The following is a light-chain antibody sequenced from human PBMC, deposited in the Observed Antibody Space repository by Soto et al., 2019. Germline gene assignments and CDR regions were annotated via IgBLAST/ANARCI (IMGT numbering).Light chain of an antibody. CDR1: QSISTY. V-gene: IGKV1-39*01. CDR2: AAS. CDR3: QQRSSWPPIT. J-gene: IGKJ5*01. Sequence: DIQMTQSPSSLSASVGDRVTITCRASQSISTYLNWYQQKLGKAPKLXXYAASSLQSGVPSRFSGSGSGTDFTLTIRSLEPEDFAVYVCQQRSSWPPITFGQGTRLEIK.